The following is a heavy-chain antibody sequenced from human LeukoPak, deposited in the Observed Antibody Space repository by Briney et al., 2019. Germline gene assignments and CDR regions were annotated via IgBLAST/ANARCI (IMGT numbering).Heavy chain of an antibody. V-gene: IGHV3-21*01. CDR3: ARGEGFVVVPAAEFDY. J-gene: IGHJ4*02. CDR2: ISSSSSYI. D-gene: IGHD2-2*01. Sequence: NPGGSLRLSCAASGFTFSSYSMNWVRQAPGKGLEWVSSISSSSSYIYYADSVKGRFTISRDNAKNSLCLQMNSLRAEDTAVYYCARGEGFVVVPAAEFDYWGQGTLVTVSS. CDR1: GFTFSSYS.